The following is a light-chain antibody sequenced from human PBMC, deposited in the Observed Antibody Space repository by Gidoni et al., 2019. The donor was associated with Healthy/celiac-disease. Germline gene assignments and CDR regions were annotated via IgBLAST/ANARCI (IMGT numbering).Light chain of an antibody. V-gene: IGKV1-5*03. J-gene: IGKJ3*01. CDR1: QSISSW. CDR2: KAS. Sequence: DIQMTPSPSTLSASVGDRVTITCRASQSISSWLAWYQQKPGKATKLLIYKASSLESGVPSRFSGSGSGTEFTLTISSLQPDDFATYYGQQYNSYSGGFTFGPGTKVDIK. CDR3: QQYNSYSGGFT.